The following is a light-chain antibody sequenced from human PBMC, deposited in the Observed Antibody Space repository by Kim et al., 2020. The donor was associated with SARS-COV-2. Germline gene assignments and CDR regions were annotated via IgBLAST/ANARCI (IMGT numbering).Light chain of an antibody. Sequence: SYELTQPPSVSVAPGKTARITCGGNNIGSKSVHWYQQKPGQAPVLVIYYDSDRPSGIPERFSGSNSGNTATLTISRVEAGDEADYYCQVWDSGSDHVV. CDR2: YDS. J-gene: IGLJ2*01. V-gene: IGLV3-21*04. CDR3: QVWDSGSDHVV. CDR1: NIGSKS.